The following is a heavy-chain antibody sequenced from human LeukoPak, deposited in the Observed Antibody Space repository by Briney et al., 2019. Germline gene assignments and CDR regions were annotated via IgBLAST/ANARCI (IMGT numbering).Heavy chain of an antibody. CDR2: IYSGSDT. V-gene: IGHV3-53*01. CDR3: ARDWDDGRAERPA. CDR1: GFTVSGNY. D-gene: IGHD3-22*01. Sequence: GGSLRLSCAASGFTVSGNYMSWVRQAPGKGPECVAVIYSGSDTYYADSVKGRFTISRDKSKNTLYLQMNSLRAEDTAVYYCARDWDDGRAERPAWGQGTLVTISS. J-gene: IGHJ5*02.